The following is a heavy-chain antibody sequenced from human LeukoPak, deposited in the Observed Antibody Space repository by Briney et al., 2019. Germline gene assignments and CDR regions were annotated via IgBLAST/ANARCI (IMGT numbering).Heavy chain of an antibody. CDR3: AREDYGGIYYFDY. D-gene: IGHD4-23*01. J-gene: IGHJ4*02. V-gene: IGHV1-2*02. CDR1: GYTFTVYY. Sequence: ASVKVSCKASGYTFTVYYMHWVRQAPGQGVEWMGWISPNSGGTNYAQKFQGRVTMTRDTSISTAYMELSRLRSDDTAVYYCAREDYGGIYYFDYWGQGTLVTVSS. CDR2: ISPNSGGT.